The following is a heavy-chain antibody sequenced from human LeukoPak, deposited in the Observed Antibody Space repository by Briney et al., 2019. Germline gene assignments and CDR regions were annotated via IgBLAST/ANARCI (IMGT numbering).Heavy chain of an antibody. Sequence: EPGGSLRLSCAASGFTFSSYWMHWVRQAPGKGLVWVSRINSDGSSTSYADSVKGRFTISRDNAKNSLYLQMNSLRAEDTAVYYCARGVLYCSGGSCGTGWFDPWGQGTLVTVSS. CDR2: INSDGSST. CDR3: ARGVLYCSGGSCGTGWFDP. J-gene: IGHJ5*02. D-gene: IGHD2-15*01. CDR1: GFTFSSYW. V-gene: IGHV3-74*01.